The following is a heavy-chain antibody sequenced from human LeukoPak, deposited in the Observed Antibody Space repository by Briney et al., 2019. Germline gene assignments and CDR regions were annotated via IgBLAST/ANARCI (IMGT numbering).Heavy chain of an antibody. D-gene: IGHD2-21*02. J-gene: IGHJ4*02. CDR1: GFTLKNAW. V-gene: IGHV3-23*01. Sequence: GGSLRLSCVASGFTLKNAWMSWVRQAPGKGLEWVSSVSSSGVNTYYADSVKGRFTISRDNSRNTVYLQINSLRAEDTATYYCAKRDRPCSGDCSAPYYFDYWGQGTLVTVSS. CDR2: VSSSGVNT. CDR3: AKRDRPCSGDCSAPYYFDY.